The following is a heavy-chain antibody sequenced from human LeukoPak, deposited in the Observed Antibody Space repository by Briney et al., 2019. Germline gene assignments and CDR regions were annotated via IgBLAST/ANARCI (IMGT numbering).Heavy chain of an antibody. V-gene: IGHV4-59*12. D-gene: IGHD6-6*01. J-gene: IGHJ4*02. CDR1: GASISSYF. CDR3: ARSLYGSSPHPYSFDY. CDR2: ISYSGTT. Sequence: PSETLSLTCTVSGASISSYFWSWIRQPPGRGLEWIGYISYSGTTNFSPSLKSRVTISVDTSKNHFSLKLNSVTAADTAMYYCARSLYGSSPHPYSFDYWGQGTLVTVSS.